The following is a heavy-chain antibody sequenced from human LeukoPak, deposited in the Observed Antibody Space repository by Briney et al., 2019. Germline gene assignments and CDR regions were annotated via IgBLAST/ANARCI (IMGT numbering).Heavy chain of an antibody. Sequence: GGSLRLSCAASGFTFSSYWMSWVRQAPGKGLEWVANIKQDGNEKYYVDSVKGRLTISRDNAKNSLYLQMNSLRVEDTAVYYCARDLGGYSYGYAYDYWGQGTLVTVSS. CDR2: IKQDGNEK. D-gene: IGHD5-18*01. CDR3: ARDLGGYSYGYAYDY. J-gene: IGHJ4*02. V-gene: IGHV3-7*01. CDR1: GFTFSSYW.